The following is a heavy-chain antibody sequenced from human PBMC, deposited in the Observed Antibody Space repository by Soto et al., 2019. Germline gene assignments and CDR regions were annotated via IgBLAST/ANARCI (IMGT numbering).Heavy chain of an antibody. CDR1: GFTFSSYW. Sequence: EVQLVESGGGLVQPGGSLRLSCAASGFTFSSYWMHWVRQAPGKGLVCVSRINSDGSSTSYADSVKGRFTISRHNSKNTLYLQMISLRAEDTAVYSCARGGSLNWYFDLWGRGTLVTVSS. CDR3: ARGGSLNWYFDL. D-gene: IGHD1-26*01. V-gene: IGHV3-74*01. J-gene: IGHJ2*01. CDR2: INSDGSST.